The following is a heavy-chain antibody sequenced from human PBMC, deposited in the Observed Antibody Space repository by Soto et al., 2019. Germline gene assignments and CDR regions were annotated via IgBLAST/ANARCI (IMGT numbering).Heavy chain of an antibody. CDR3: ARQYSQQLVLGWFDP. D-gene: IGHD6-13*01. J-gene: IGHJ5*02. CDR2: IYYSGST. Sequence: QLQLQESGPGLVKPSETLSLTCTVSGGSISSSSYYWGWIRQPPGKGLEWIGSIYYSGSTYYNPSLKSRVTLPVDTSKHRFYRKLSSVTAAETAVYYCARQYSQQLVLGWFDPWGQGTLVTVSS. V-gene: IGHV4-39*01. CDR1: GGSISSSSYY.